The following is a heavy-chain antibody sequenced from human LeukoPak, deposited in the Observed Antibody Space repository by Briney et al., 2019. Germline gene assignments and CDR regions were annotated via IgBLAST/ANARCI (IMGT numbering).Heavy chain of an antibody. V-gene: IGHV4-30-2*01. CDR2: IYHSGST. Sequence: PSQTLSLTCAVSGGSISSGGYSWSWIRQPPGKGLEWIGYIYHSGSTYYNPSLKSRVTILVDRSKNQFSLKLSSVTAADTAVYYCARNGGYDYVWGSYHVFDYWGQGTLVTVSS. CDR1: GGSISSGGYS. D-gene: IGHD3-16*02. CDR3: ARNGGYDYVWGSYHVFDY. J-gene: IGHJ4*02.